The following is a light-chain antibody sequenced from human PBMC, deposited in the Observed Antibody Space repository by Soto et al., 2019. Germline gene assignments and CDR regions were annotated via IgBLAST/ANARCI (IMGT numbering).Light chain of an antibody. CDR3: MQALQTPYT. V-gene: IGKV2-28*01. CDR2: LGS. CDR1: QSLLHSNGYNY. Sequence: DIVMTQSPLSLPVTPGEPASISCRSSQSLLHSNGYNYLDWYLQKPGQSPQVLIYLGSNRASVVPDRFSGSGSGTDFTLKINRVEAEDVGVYYCMQALQTPYTFGQGTKLEIK. J-gene: IGKJ2*01.